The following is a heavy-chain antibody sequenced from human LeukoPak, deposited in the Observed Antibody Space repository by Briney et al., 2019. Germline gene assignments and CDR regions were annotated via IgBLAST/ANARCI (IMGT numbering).Heavy chain of an antibody. V-gene: IGHV4-59*01. CDR1: GGSFSSYY. CDR2: IYYSGST. D-gene: IGHD3-22*01. CDR3: ARIPDVQYYYDVSGYPLVFYYFDC. Sequence: AETLSLTCTVSGGSFSSYYWSWIRQPPGKGLEWIWRIYYSGSTNYNPSLKSRCTISVDKSKNQFSLKLSSMTAVDTAVYYCARIPDVQYYYDVSGYPLVFYYFDCWGQGTLVTVSS. J-gene: IGHJ4*02.